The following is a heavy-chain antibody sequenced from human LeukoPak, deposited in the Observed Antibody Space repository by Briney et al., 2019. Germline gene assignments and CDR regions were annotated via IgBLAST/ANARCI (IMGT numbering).Heavy chain of an antibody. CDR3: AAMTTAAANAFFY. CDR2: ISGDGGST. V-gene: IGHV3-23*01. D-gene: IGHD2-2*01. J-gene: IGHJ4*02. Sequence: GGSLRLSCEVSGHTLRSFAMSWVRQPAGKGLEWVSAISGDGGSTEYADSVKGRFTISRDNSKNTVYLQMNSLRAGDTALYYCAAMTTAAANAFFYWGRGTVATVSA. CDR1: GHTLRSFA.